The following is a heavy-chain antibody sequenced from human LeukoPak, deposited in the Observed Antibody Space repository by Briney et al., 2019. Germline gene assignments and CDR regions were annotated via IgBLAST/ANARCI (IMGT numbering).Heavy chain of an antibody. J-gene: IGHJ4*02. V-gene: IGHV4-34*01. CDR1: GGSFSGYY. CDR2: INHSGST. Sequence: KPSETLSLTCGVYGGSFSGYYWSWIRQPPGKGLEWIGEINHSGSTNYNPSLKSRVTISVDTSKNQFSLKLRSVTAADTAVYYCARLYGNYQNYFDYWGQGTLVTVSS. CDR3: ARLYGNYQNYFDY. D-gene: IGHD1-7*01.